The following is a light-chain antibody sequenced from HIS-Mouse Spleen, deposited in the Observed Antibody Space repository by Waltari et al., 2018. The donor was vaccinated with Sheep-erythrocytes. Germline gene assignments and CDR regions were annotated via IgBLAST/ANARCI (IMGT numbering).Light chain of an antibody. J-gene: IGLJ3*02. V-gene: IGLV2-23*01. Sequence: QSALTQPASVSWSPGPSIPISCPGTSSDVGSYTLVSWYQQHPGKAPKLMIYEGSKRPSGVSNRFSGSKSGNTASLTISGLQAEDEADYYCCSYAHSFTWLFGGGTKLSVL. CDR2: EGS. CDR3: CSYAHSFTWL. CDR1: SSDVGSYTL.